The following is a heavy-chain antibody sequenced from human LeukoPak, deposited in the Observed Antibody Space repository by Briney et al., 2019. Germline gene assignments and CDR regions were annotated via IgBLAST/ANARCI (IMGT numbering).Heavy chain of an antibody. V-gene: IGHV3-21*01. Sequence: GGSLRLSCAASGFTFSSYSMNWVRQAPGKGLEWVSSISSSSGYIYYADSVKGRFTISRDNAKNSLYLQMNSLRAEDTAVYYCARGFNPRDAFDIWGQGTMVTVSS. CDR3: ARGFNPRDAFDI. CDR1: GFTFSSYS. D-gene: IGHD3-10*01. J-gene: IGHJ3*02. CDR2: ISSSSGYI.